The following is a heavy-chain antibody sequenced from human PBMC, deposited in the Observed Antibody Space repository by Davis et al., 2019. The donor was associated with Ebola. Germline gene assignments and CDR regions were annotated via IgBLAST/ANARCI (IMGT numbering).Heavy chain of an antibody. Sequence: AASVKVSCKTSGYTFTGYYLHWVRQAPGQGLEWMGWIYPNSGGTNYAQSFQGRVTMTRDSSLSTAYMELNSLRSDDTAVYYCARGTRVGDYWGQGTLVTVSS. CDR1: GYTFTGYY. CDR3: ARGTRVGDY. D-gene: IGHD1-26*01. J-gene: IGHJ4*02. V-gene: IGHV1-2*02. CDR2: IYPNSGGT.